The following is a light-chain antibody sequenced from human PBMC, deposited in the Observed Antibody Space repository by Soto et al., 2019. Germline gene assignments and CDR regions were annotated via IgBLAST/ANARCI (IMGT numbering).Light chain of an antibody. CDR3: QQYNNWPPWT. Sequence: EIVLTQSPATLSVSPGEGATLSCRASQSVSSKLAWYQQKPGQAPRLLIYGASTRATGIPARFSGSGSGTDFTLTISSLQSEDFAVYYCQQYNNWPPWTFGQGTKVDI. CDR2: GAS. J-gene: IGKJ1*01. V-gene: IGKV3-15*01. CDR1: QSVSSK.